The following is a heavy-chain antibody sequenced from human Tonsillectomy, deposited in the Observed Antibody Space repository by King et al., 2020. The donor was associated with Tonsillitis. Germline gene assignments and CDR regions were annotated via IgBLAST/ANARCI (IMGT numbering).Heavy chain of an antibody. CDR1: GFIFSSYS. CDR3: ASPIFFGSGAFDY. D-gene: IGHD3-9*01. Sequence: VQLVESGGGLVQPGGSLRLSCAASGFIFSSYSMNWVRQAPGKGLEWVSYISVSSSTTYYADSVKGRFTISRDNAKNSLYLQMNSLRAEDTAVYYCASPIFFGSGAFDYWGQGTLVTVSS. V-gene: IGHV3-48*04. J-gene: IGHJ4*02. CDR2: ISVSSSTT.